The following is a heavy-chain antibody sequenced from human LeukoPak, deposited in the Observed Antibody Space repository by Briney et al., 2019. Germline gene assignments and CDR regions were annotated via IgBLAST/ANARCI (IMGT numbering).Heavy chain of an antibody. Sequence: GGSLRLSCAASGFTFSSYWMSWVRQAPGKGLEWVANIKQDGSEKYYVDSVKGRFTISRDNAKNSLYLQMNSLRAEDTAVYYCARTRPVVVSPTGFDYWGQGTLVTVSS. J-gene: IGHJ4*02. CDR2: IKQDGSEK. CDR3: ARTRPVVVSPTGFDY. D-gene: IGHD3-22*01. CDR1: GFTFSSYW. V-gene: IGHV3-7*01.